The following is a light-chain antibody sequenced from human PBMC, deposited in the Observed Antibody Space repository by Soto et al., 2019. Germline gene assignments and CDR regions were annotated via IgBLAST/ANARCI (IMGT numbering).Light chain of an antibody. CDR3: QQYHSLPYT. Sequence: DTPMTQSPSSLSASVGDRVTIPCQASEDIGNHLNWYQQKPGKAPQLLIYDVSNLETGVPSRFSASGSGTDFTFTIGSLQPEDFATYYCQQYHSLPYTFGRGTKLEI. CDR2: DVS. V-gene: IGKV1-33*01. CDR1: EDIGNH. J-gene: IGKJ2*01.